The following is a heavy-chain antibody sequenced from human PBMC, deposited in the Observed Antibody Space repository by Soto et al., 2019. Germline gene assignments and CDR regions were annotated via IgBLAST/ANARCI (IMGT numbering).Heavy chain of an antibody. J-gene: IGHJ6*02. CDR1: GGSISSNW. Sequence: QVQLQESGPGLVKPSGTLSLTCVVSGGSISSNWWSWVCQPPGKGLEWIGEISHVGSTNYNPSLKSRVTISVDKSKNQFSLNLNSVTAADTAVYYCARVADGMDVWGRGTTVTVSS. V-gene: IGHV4-4*02. D-gene: IGHD6-19*01. CDR2: ISHVGST. CDR3: ARVADGMDV.